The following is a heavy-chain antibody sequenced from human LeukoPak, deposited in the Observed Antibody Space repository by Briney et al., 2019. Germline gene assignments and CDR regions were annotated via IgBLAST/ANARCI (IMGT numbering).Heavy chain of an antibody. CDR1: GFTFSSYW. CDR2: INSDGSST. D-gene: IGHD5-18*01. J-gene: IGHJ4*02. Sequence: GGSLRLSCAASGFTFSSYWMHWVRQAPGKGLVWVSRINSDGSSTSYADSVKGRFTISRDNAKNTPYLQVNSLRAEDTAVYYCARDTAMANYFDYWGQGTLVTVSS. CDR3: ARDTAMANYFDY. V-gene: IGHV3-74*01.